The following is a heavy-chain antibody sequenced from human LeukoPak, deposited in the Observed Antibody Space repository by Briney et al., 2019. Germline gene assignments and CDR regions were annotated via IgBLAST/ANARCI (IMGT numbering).Heavy chain of an antibody. CDR2: INHSRST. CDR1: GGSFSPYY. CDR3: ARGSESHIVVVTATAFDY. Sequence: PSETLSLTCAVYGGSFSPYYWSWIRQSPDKGLEWIGEINHSRSTNYNPSLKSRVTISVDTSKNQFSLKLSSVTAADTAVYYCARGSESHIVVVTATAFDYWGQGTLVTVSS. D-gene: IGHD2-21*02. V-gene: IGHV4-34*01. J-gene: IGHJ4*02.